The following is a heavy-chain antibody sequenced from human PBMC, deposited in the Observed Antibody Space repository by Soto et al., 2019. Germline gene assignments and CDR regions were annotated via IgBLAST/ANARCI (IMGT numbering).Heavy chain of an antibody. V-gene: IGHV3-23*01. CDR1: GFTFSSYA. J-gene: IGHJ4*02. CDR2: ISGSGGST. Sequence: EVQLLESGGGLVQPGGSLRLSCAASGFTFSSYAMSWVRQAPGKGLEWVSAISGSGGSTYYADSVKGRYTISRDNSKNTLYLQMNSLRAEDTAVYYCATTPPRTDDYYGDYWGQGTLVTVSS. D-gene: IGHD3-10*01. CDR3: ATTPPRTDDYYGDY.